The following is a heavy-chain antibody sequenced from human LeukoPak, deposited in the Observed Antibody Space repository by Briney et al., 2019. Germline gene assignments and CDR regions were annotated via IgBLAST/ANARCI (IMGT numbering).Heavy chain of an antibody. D-gene: IGHD6-19*01. J-gene: IGHJ6*02. Sequence: SETLSLTCTVSGYSISSGYYWGWIRQPPGKGLEWIGSIYHSGSTYYNPSLKSRVTISVDTSKNQFSLKLSSVTAADTAVYYCASSIAVAGSNGMDVWGQGTTVTVSS. V-gene: IGHV4-38-2*02. CDR2: IYHSGST. CDR3: ASSIAVAGSNGMDV. CDR1: GYSISSGYY.